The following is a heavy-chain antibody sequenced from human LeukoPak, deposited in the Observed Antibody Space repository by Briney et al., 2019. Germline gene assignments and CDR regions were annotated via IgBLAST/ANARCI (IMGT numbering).Heavy chain of an antibody. J-gene: IGHJ4*02. CDR3: ARESYYYDSSGYYFDY. V-gene: IGHV3-23*01. Sequence: GGSLRLSCVGSGFTFRSHAMSWVRQAPEKGLEFVSGNENGGTTYYADSVKGRFSISRDNSKNTLYLQMNSLRAEDTAVYYCARESYYYDSSGYYFDYWGQGTLVTVSS. CDR2: NENGGTT. D-gene: IGHD3-22*01. CDR1: GFTFRSHA.